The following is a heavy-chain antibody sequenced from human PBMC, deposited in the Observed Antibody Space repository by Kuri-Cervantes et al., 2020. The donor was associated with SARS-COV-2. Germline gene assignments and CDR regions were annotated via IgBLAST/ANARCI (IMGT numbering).Heavy chain of an antibody. CDR2: ISYDGSNK. Sequence: GESLKISCAASGFTFSSYAMHWVRQAPGKGLEWVAVISYDGSNKYYADSVKGRFTISRDNSKNTLYLQMNSLRAEDTAAYYCARSYYDYIWGSYRPEALDYWGRGTLVTVSS. CDR1: GFTFSSYA. J-gene: IGHJ4*02. V-gene: IGHV3-30-3*01. D-gene: IGHD3-16*02. CDR3: ARSYYDYIWGSYRPEALDY.